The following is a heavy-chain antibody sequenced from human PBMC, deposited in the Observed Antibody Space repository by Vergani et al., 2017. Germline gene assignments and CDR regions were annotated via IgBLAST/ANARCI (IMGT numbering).Heavy chain of an antibody. V-gene: IGHV1-18*04. Sequence: QVQLVQSGAEVKKPGASVKVSCKASGYTFTSYGISWVRQAPXQGLEWVGWISAYNGNTNYAQKVQGRVTMTTDTSTSTAQMELRSLRSDDTAVYYCARDLVGYGYYTWDLYYFDYWGQGTLVTVSS. CDR1: GYTFTSYG. CDR2: ISAYNGNT. D-gene: IGHD4-17*01. CDR3: ARDLVGYGYYTWDLYYFDY. J-gene: IGHJ4*02.